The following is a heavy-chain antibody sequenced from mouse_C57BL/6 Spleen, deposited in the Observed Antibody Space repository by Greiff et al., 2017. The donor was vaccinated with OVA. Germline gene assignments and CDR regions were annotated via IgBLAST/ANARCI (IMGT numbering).Heavy chain of an antibody. J-gene: IGHJ3*01. CDR1: GYTFTSYT. D-gene: IGHD2-4*01. Sequence: QVQLQQSGAELARPGASVKMSCKASGYTFTSYTMHWVKQRPGQGLEWIGYINPSSGYTKYNQKFKGKATLTADKSSSTAYMQLSSLTSEDSAVYYCARSGNDYDRFAYWGQGTLVTVSA. CDR2: INPSSGYT. CDR3: ARSGNDYDRFAY. V-gene: IGHV1-4*01.